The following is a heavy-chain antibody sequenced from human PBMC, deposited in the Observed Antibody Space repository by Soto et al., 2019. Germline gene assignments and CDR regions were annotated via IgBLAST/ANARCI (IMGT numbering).Heavy chain of an antibody. J-gene: IGHJ5*02. Sequence: PGGCLRLPCAASGFTFRSYAMSWVHQAPGKGLEWVSAISGSGGSTYYADSVKGRFTISRDNSRNTLYLQMNRRRAEDTAVYYCAKKVPGSNPLDTWGQGARVTAAS. CDR2: ISGSGGST. V-gene: IGHV3-23*01. CDR1: GFTFRSYA. CDR3: AKKVPGSNPLDT. D-gene: IGHD1-1*01.